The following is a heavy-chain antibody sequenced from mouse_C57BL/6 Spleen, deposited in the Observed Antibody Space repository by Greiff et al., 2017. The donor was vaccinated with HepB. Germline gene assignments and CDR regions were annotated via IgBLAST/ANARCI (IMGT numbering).Heavy chain of an antibody. Sequence: QVQLQQPGAELVKPGASVKLSCKASGYTFTSYWMHWVKQRPGQGLEWIGMIHPNSGSTNYNEKFKSKATLTVDKSSSTAYMQLSSLTSEDSAVYYCARFGYYGSSYYFDYWGQGTTLTVSS. J-gene: IGHJ2*01. CDR1: GYTFTSYW. CDR2: IHPNSGST. V-gene: IGHV1-64*01. D-gene: IGHD1-1*01. CDR3: ARFGYYGSSYYFDY.